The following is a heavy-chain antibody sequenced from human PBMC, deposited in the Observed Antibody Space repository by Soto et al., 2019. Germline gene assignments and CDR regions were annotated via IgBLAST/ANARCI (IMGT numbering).Heavy chain of an antibody. CDR1: GFTFDDYA. J-gene: IGHJ5*01. V-gene: IGHV3-9*01. Sequence: EERLVESGGGLVQPGSSLRLSCAASGFTFDDYAMPWVRQAPGKGLEWVSGVSWSVGRIDYADSVKGRFSISRDNAKNSLYLQMNGLRIEDTALYYCAKARGSNSWFDSWGQGTLVTVSS. CDR3: AKARGSNSWFDS. D-gene: IGHD3-16*01. CDR2: VSWSVGRI.